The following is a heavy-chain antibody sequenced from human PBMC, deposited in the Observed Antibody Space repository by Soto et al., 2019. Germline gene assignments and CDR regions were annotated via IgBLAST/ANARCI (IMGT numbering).Heavy chain of an antibody. V-gene: IGHV3-23*01. Sequence: EVHLLESGGDLVQPGGSLRLSCTASGLTFSTYAMSWVRQAPGKGLEWVSAIGGSGTGGRTYYADSVKGRFTISRDNSKNTVYLQMNSLRADDTAVYSCAKSPGGLDGYNSDYYGMDVWGQGNTVTVSS. CDR2: IGGSGTGGRT. CDR1: GLTFSTYA. D-gene: IGHD5-12*01. J-gene: IGHJ6*02. CDR3: AKSPGGLDGYNSDYYGMDV.